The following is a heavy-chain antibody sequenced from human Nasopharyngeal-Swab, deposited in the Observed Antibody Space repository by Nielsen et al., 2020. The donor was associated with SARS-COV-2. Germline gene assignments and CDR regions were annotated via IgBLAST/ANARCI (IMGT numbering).Heavy chain of an antibody. J-gene: IGHJ4*02. D-gene: IGHD6-13*01. CDR3: TRAGSFRHDY. Sequence: GGSLRLSCAASGFTFSSYWMHWVRQAPGEGLVWVSRNNADGSSTTYADSRKGRFTISRDNAKNTLYLQMNSLSAEDTAVYYCTRAGSFRHDYWGQGTLVTVSS. CDR2: NNADGSST. V-gene: IGHV3-74*03. CDR1: GFTFSSYW.